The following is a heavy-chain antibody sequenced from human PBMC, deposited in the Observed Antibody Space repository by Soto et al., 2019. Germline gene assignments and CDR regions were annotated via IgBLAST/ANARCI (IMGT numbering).Heavy chain of an antibody. CDR3: ARDPYGGNSFGH. CDR2: ISSSSSDI. J-gene: IGHJ4*02. CDR1: GFTFSSYS. D-gene: IGHD1-26*01. Sequence: GGSLRLSCAASGFTFSSYSMNWVRQAPGKGLQWISYISSSSSDIYYADSVKGRFTVSRDNAKNSLYLQMSSLRDEDTAVYYCARDPYGGNSFGHWGQGTPVTVSS. V-gene: IGHV3-48*02.